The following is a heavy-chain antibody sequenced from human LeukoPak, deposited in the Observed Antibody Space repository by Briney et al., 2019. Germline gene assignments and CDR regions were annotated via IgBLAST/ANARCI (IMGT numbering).Heavy chain of an antibody. CDR2: IRNSAGST. D-gene: IGHD3-10*01. J-gene: IGHJ2*01. CDR1: GFTFSDHY. CDR3: AKAGRGDGDYWYFDL. Sequence: GGSLRLSCAASGFTFSDHYMDWVRQAPGKGLEWVSAIRNSAGSTNYADSVKGRFTISRDNSRNTLYLQMNSLRAEDTAVYYCAKAGRGDGDYWYFDLWGRGTQVTVAA. V-gene: IGHV3-23*01.